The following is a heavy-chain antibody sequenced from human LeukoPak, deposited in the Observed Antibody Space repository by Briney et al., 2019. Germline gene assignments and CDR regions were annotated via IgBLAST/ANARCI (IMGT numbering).Heavy chain of an antibody. Sequence: PGGSLRLSCAASGFTFSSYWMSWVRQAPGKGLEWVANIKQDGSEKYYVDSVKGRFTISRDNAKNSLYLQMNSLRAEDTAVYYCARDIPLAGEEEGPNWFDPWGKGTLVTVSS. CDR3: ARDIPLAGEEEGPNWFDP. V-gene: IGHV3-7*03. CDR1: GFTFSSYW. J-gene: IGHJ5*02. CDR2: IKQDGSEK. D-gene: IGHD6-19*01.